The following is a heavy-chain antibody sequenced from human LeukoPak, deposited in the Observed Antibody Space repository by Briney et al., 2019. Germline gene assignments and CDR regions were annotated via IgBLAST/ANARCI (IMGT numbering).Heavy chain of an antibody. CDR3: AREEGPFDY. CDR1: GFTFSSYG. V-gene: IGHV3-33*01. J-gene: IGHJ4*02. CDR2: IRYDGSNK. Sequence: GGSLGLSCAASGFTFSSYGMHWVRQAPGKGLEWVAVIRYDGSNKYYADSVKGRFTISRDNSKNTLYLQMNSLRAEDTAVYYCAREEGPFDYWGQGTLVTVSS.